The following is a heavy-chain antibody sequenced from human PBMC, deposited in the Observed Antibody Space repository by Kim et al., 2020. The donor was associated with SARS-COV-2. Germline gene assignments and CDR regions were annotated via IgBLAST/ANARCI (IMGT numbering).Heavy chain of an antibody. CDR1: GYTFTSYA. J-gene: IGHJ6*03. V-gene: IGHV1-3*01. Sequence: ALVKVSCKASGYTFTSYAMHWVRQAPGQRLEWMGWINAGNGNTKYSQKFQGRVTITRDTSASTAYMELSSLRSEDTAVYYCARDADYGDYLDVWGQGTTVTVSS. CDR3: ARDADYGDYLDV. CDR2: INAGNGNT. D-gene: IGHD4-17*01.